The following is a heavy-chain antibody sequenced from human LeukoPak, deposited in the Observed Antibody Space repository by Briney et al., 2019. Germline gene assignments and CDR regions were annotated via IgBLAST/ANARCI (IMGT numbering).Heavy chain of an antibody. CDR2: IKLDGSEK. CDR1: GPTFSNYW. J-gene: IGHJ6*02. CDR3: ARVEGTSGWWFSGMDV. V-gene: IGHV3-7*01. D-gene: IGHD6-19*01. Sequence: PGGSLRLSCAASGPTFSNYWMTWVRQAPGKGLEWVANIKLDGSEKYYVDSVKGRFTISRDNAKNSLYLQMNSLRAEDTAVYYCARVEGTSGWWFSGMDVWGQGTTVTVSS.